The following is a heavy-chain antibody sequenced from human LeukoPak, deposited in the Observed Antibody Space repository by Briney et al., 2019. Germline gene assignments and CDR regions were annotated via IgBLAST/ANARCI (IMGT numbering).Heavy chain of an antibody. J-gene: IGHJ4*02. CDR2: IHSDGST. Sequence: GGSLRLSCAASGFTFSNTWMHWVRQAPGKGLVWVSRIHSDGSTTYADSVKGRFTISRDNSKNTLYLQMNSLRAEDTAVYYCAKSYYDSSGYYFDYWGQGTLVTVSS. D-gene: IGHD3-22*01. CDR1: GFTFSNTW. CDR3: AKSYYDSSGYYFDY. V-gene: IGHV3-74*03.